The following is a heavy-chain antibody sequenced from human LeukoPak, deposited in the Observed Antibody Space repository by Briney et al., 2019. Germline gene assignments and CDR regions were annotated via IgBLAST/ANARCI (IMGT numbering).Heavy chain of an antibody. J-gene: IGHJ4*02. D-gene: IGHD2-15*01. V-gene: IGHV4-38-2*01. Sequence: SETLSLTCAVSGYSISSGYYCGWSRQPPGEGLEWIGSIYHSGSTYYNPSLKSRVTISVDTSKNQFSLKLSSVTAADTAVYYCASGEGVVVAAGRDWGQGTLVTVSS. CDR2: IYHSGST. CDR1: GYSISSGYY. CDR3: ASGEGVVVAAGRD.